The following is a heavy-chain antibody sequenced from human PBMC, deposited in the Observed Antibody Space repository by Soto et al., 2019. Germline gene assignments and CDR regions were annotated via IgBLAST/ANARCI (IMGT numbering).Heavy chain of an antibody. J-gene: IGHJ4*02. Sequence: GGSLRLSCTASGFTFGDYAMSWFRQAPGKGLEWVGFIRSKAYGGTTEYAASVKGRFTISRDDSKSIAYLQMNSLKTEDTAVYYCTRAPGYSSGWYLFDYWGQGTLVTVSS. CDR2: IRSKAYGGTT. V-gene: IGHV3-49*03. CDR3: TRAPGYSSGWYLFDY. D-gene: IGHD6-19*01. CDR1: GFTFGDYA.